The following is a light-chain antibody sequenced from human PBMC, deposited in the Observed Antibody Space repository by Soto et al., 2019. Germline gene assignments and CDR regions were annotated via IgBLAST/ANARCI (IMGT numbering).Light chain of an antibody. CDR3: HQYGSSGT. CDR2: GAS. J-gene: IGKJ1*01. V-gene: IGKV3-20*01. Sequence: EIVLTQSPGTLSLSPGERATLSCRASQSVSNNYLAWYQQKPGQAPRLLIYGASNRATGIPDRFSGSGSGTDLTLTSSRLEPEDFAVYYCHQYGSSGTFGQGTKVEIK. CDR1: QSVSNNY.